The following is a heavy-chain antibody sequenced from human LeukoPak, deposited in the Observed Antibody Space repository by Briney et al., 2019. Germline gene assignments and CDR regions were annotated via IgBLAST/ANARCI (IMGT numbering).Heavy chain of an antibody. Sequence: PSETLSLTCTVSGGSISSYYWSWIRQPAGKGLEWIGRIYSSGITYYSHSLGSRVTISVDTSKNQFSLHLASVTVADTAVYYCAKGGESSLPFDYWGQGTLVTVSS. J-gene: IGHJ4*02. CDR2: IYSSGIT. D-gene: IGHD3-10*01. CDR1: GGSISSYY. V-gene: IGHV4-4*07. CDR3: AKGGESSLPFDY.